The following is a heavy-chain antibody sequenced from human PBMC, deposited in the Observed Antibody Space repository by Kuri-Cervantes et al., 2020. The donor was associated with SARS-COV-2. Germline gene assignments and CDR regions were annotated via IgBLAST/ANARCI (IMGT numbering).Heavy chain of an antibody. Sequence: GGSLRLSCAASGFTFSNAWMSWVRQAPGKGLEWVGRIKSKTDGGTTDYAAPVKGRFTISRDDSKNTLYLQMNSLKTEDTAVYYCTTDLHSVTNIFDYWGQGTLVTDSS. D-gene: IGHD4-17*01. CDR3: TTDLHSVTNIFDY. CDR2: IKSKTDGGTT. CDR1: GFTFSNAW. J-gene: IGHJ4*02. V-gene: IGHV3-15*01.